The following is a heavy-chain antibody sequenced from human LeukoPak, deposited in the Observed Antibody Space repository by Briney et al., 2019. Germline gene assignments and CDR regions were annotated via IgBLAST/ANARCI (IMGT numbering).Heavy chain of an antibody. D-gene: IGHD6-13*01. CDR1: GFTFSSYG. Sequence: GRSLRLSCAASGFTFSSYGMHWVRQAPGKGLEWVAVISYDGSNKYYADSVKGRFTISRDNSKNTLYLQMNSLRAEDTAVSYCGRASSSWSNYFDYWGQGTLVTVSS. J-gene: IGHJ4*02. CDR3: GRASSSWSNYFDY. V-gene: IGHV3-30*03. CDR2: ISYDGSNK.